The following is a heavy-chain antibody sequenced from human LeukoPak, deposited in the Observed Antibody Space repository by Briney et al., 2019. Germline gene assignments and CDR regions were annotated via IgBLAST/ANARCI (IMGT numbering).Heavy chain of an antibody. CDR1: GYTFTGYY. CDR2: INPNSGDT. V-gene: IGHV1-2*02. Sequence: GASVKVSCKASGYTFTGYYVHWVRQAPGQGLEWMGWINPNSGDTNFAQKFQGRVTMTRDTSISTAYMELSSLRSEDTAVYYCARGKVVTMVRGVIITYFDYWGQGTLVTVSS. CDR3: ARGKVVTMVRGVIITYFDY. D-gene: IGHD3-10*01. J-gene: IGHJ4*02.